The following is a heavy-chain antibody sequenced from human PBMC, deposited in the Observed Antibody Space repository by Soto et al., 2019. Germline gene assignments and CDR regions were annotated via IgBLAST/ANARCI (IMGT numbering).Heavy chain of an antibody. CDR3: ARDAAAGY. D-gene: IGHD6-13*01. J-gene: IGHJ4*02. CDR1: GGSISSYY. V-gene: IGHV4-59*01. Sequence: SETLSLTCTVSGGSISSYYWGWIRQPPGKGLEWIGYIYYSGSTHYNPSLKGRVTISLDTSKNQFSLKLSSVTAADTAVYYCARDAAAGYWGQGTLVTVSS. CDR2: IYYSGST.